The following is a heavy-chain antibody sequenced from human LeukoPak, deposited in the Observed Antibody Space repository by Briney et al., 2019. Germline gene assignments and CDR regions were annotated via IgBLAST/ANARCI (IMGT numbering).Heavy chain of an antibody. V-gene: IGHV4-61*01. Sequence: KASETLSLTCTVSGGSISSSSYYWGWIRQPPGKGLEWIGYIYYSGNTNYNPSLKSRVTISVDTSKNQFSLKLSSVTAADTAVYYCATDNSYGSGSYYTWGQGTLVTVSS. CDR1: GGSISSSSYY. CDR3: ATDNSYGSGSYYT. D-gene: IGHD3-10*01. CDR2: IYYSGNT. J-gene: IGHJ4*02.